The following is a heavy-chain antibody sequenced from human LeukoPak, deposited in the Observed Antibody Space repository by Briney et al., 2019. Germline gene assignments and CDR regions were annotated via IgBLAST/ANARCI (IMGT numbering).Heavy chain of an antibody. D-gene: IGHD6-13*01. CDR2: FYASGTT. J-gene: IGHJ4*02. CDR1: GGSLVSHY. CDR3: AKDSSTWGNLAGHFDS. V-gene: IGHV4-4*07. Sequence: SETLSLICTVSGGSLVSHYWNWIRQPAGRGLEGSGRFYASGTTNTSPSLKSRVTMSVDTSKNQFSLKLSSVTAADTAVYYCAKDSSTWGNLAGHFDSWGQGTLVTVSS.